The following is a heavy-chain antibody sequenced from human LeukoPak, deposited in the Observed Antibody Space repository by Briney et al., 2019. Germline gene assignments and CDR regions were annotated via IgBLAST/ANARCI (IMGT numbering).Heavy chain of an antibody. CDR1: GFSLSRNTVG. Sequence: SGPTLVNPTQTLTLTCTFSGFSLSRNTVGVGWIRPPPGRALEWLASIYWNDNKRYRPSLRDRVTITKDTSKNQVVLTMTNMDPEDTATYYCAHRGVVREKYFLHWGQGTLITVS. CDR2: IYWNDNK. CDR3: AHRGVVREKYFLH. D-gene: IGHD3-10*01. V-gene: IGHV2-5*01. J-gene: IGHJ1*01.